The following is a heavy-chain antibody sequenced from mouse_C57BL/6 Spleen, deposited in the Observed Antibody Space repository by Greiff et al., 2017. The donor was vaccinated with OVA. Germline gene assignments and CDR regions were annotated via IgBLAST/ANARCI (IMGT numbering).Heavy chain of an antibody. CDR2: ISGGGGNT. CDR3: ARDGNWYFDV. CDR1: GFTFSSYT. V-gene: IGHV5-9*01. Sequence: EVQVVESGGGLVKPGGSLKLSCAASGFTFSSYTMSWVRQTPEKRLEWVATISGGGGNTYYPDSVKGRFTISRDNAKNTLYLQMSSLRSEDTALYYCARDGNWYFDVWGTGTTVTVSS. D-gene: IGHD2-3*01. J-gene: IGHJ1*03.